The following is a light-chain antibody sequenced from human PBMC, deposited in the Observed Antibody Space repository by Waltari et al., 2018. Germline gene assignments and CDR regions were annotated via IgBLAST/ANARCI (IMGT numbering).Light chain of an antibody. CDR1: QGIYTN. CDR2: DAS. Sequence: MTPSPATLPVSPGESSTVPCRASQGIYTNLAWYQQKPDQSPRLLIYDASTRASGTPARFSGSGSGTEFTLTIGSLQSEDSAIYICQQYNVWPPITFGQGTRLEIK. CDR3: QQYNVWPPIT. V-gene: IGKV3-15*01. J-gene: IGKJ5*01.